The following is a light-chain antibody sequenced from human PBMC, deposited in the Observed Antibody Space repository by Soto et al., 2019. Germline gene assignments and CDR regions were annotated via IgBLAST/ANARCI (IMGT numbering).Light chain of an antibody. CDR2: DAS. V-gene: IGKV3-11*01. CDR1: QSISSY. CDR3: RAIT. J-gene: IGKJ5*01. Sequence: EMVLTQSPATLSLSPEERATLSCRASQSISSYLAWYQQKPGQAPRLLIYDASNRATGIPARFSGSGSGTDFTLTISSLKPEDFAGYYGRAITFGQGTRLEIK.